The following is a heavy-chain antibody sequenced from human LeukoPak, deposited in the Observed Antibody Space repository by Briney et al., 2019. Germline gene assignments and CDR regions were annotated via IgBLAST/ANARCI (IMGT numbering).Heavy chain of an antibody. CDR1: GGSIRSGDYY. CDR2: IYHSGST. J-gene: IGHJ4*02. D-gene: IGHD6-19*01. Sequence: PSETLSLTCTVSGGSIRSGDYYWSWIRQPPGKGLEWIGYIYHSGSTYYNPSLKSRVTISVDTSKNQFSLKLSSVTAADTAVYYCARSYSSGWYNYWGQGTLVTVSS. V-gene: IGHV4-30-2*01. CDR3: ARSYSSGWYNY.